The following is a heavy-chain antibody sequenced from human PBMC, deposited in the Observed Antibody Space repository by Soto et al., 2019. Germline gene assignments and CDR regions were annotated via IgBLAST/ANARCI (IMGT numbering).Heavy chain of an antibody. CDR1: GFTFSSYA. V-gene: IGHV3-30-3*01. D-gene: IGHD5-18*01. CDR2: ISYDGSNK. J-gene: IGHJ4*02. Sequence: QVQLVESGGGVVQPGRSLRLSCAASGFTFSSYAMHWVRQAPGKGLEWVAVISYDGSNKYYADSVKGRFTISRDNSKNTLYLQMTSLRAEDTAVYYGATPSLSSPNKTAMGGGAYWGQGTLVTVSS. CDR3: ATPSLSSPNKTAMGGGAY.